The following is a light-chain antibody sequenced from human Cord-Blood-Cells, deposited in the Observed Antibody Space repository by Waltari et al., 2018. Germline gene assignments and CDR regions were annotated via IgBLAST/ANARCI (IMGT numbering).Light chain of an antibody. CDR1: SSDVGGYNY. CDR3: CSYAGSYTVV. J-gene: IGLJ2*01. Sequence: QSALTQPRSVSGSPGQSVTISCTGTSSDVGGYNYVSCYQQHPGKAPKLMIYDVSKRPSGVPDRFSGSKSGNTASLTSSGLQAEDEADYYCCSYAGSYTVVFGGGTKLTVL. CDR2: DVS. V-gene: IGLV2-11*01.